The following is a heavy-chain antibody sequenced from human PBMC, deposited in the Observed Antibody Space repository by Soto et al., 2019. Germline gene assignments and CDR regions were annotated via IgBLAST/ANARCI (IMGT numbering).Heavy chain of an antibody. CDR2: ISYDGSNK. J-gene: IGHJ3*02. CDR1: GFTFSSYG. Sequence: GGSLRLSCAASGFTFSSYGMHWVRQAPGKGLEWVAVISYDGSNKYYADSVKGRFTISRDNSKNTLYLQMNSLRAEDTAVYYCAKVGPGSYVFSLAFDIWGQGTMVTVSS. CDR3: AKVGPGSYVFSLAFDI. V-gene: IGHV3-30*18. D-gene: IGHD1-26*01.